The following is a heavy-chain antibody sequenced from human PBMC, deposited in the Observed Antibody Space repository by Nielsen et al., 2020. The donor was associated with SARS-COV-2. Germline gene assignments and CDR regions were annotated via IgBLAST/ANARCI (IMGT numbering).Heavy chain of an antibody. D-gene: IGHD3/OR15-3a*01. V-gene: IGHV5-51*01. CDR3: ARQSGLDNTAKGLDV. J-gene: IGHJ6*02. CDR1: GYTFTNYW. CDR2: IYPGDSDV. Sequence: GESLKISCEGSGYTFTNYWIAWVRQMPGKGLEWMGIIYPGDSDVRYSPSFQGQVTISVDRSNNSAYLHWSSLKASDSATYYCARQSGLDNTAKGLDVWGQGTTVTVSS.